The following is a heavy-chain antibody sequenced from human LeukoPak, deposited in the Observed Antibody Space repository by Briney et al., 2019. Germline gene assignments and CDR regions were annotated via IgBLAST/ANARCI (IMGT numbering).Heavy chain of an antibody. Sequence: GGSLRFSCAASGFTFSNAWMSWVRQAPGKGLEWVGRIKSKTDGGTTDYAAPVKGRFTISRDDSKNTLYLQMNSLKTEDTAVYYCTTAGDFGVVIMGIDYWGQGTLVTVSS. CDR1: GFTFSNAW. CDR3: TTAGDFGVVIMGIDY. D-gene: IGHD3-3*01. J-gene: IGHJ4*02. V-gene: IGHV3-15*01. CDR2: IKSKTDGGTT.